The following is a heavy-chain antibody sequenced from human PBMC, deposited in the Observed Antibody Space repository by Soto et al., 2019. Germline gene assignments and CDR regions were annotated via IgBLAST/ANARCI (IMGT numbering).Heavy chain of an antibody. CDR3: ARDQSSVVVVANFDY. D-gene: IGHD2-15*01. CDR2: ISAYNGNT. V-gene: IGHV1-18*01. J-gene: IGHJ4*02. CDR1: GYTFTSYG. Sequence: QVQLVQSGAEVKKPGASVKVSCKASGYTFTSYGISWVRQAPGQGLEWMGWISAYNGNTNYAQKLQGRVTMTTDTSPSTAYMELRSLRSDDTAVYYCARDQSSVVVVANFDYWGQGTLVTVSS.